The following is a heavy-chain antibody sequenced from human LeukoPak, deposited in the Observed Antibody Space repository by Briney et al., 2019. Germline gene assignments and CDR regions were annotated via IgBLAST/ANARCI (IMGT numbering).Heavy chain of an antibody. D-gene: IGHD4-17*01. J-gene: IGHJ6*03. Sequence: GMSLRLSCAASGFTLSSYWMSWVRQAPGKGLEWVANIKEDGGEKYYVDSVKGRFTISRDNARNSLYLQMNSLRVEDTAVYYCARARFETTVTALIRKKNYYYYYMDVWGKGTTVTVSS. CDR1: GFTLSSYW. V-gene: IGHV3-7*01. CDR3: ARARFETTVTALIRKKNYYYYYMDV. CDR2: IKEDGGEK.